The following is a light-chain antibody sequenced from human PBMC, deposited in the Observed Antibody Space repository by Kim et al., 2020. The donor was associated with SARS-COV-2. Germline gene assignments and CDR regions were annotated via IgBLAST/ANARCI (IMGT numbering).Light chain of an antibody. CDR1: INTVGKEG. V-gene: IGLV10-54*01. CDR2: RDN. J-gene: IGLJ3*02. CDR3: SAWDSSLSGWV. Sequence: RNAALTCTENINTVGKEGAAWLQQHQGHPPKLLSCRDNNRPSGISERFSASRSGNTASLTISGLQPGDEADYYCSAWDSSLSGWVFGGGTQLTVL.